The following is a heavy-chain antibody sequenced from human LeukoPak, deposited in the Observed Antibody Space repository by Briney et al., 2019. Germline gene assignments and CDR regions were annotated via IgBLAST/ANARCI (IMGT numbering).Heavy chain of an antibody. V-gene: IGHV4-30-2*01. D-gene: IGHD3-16*01. CDR3: ARGGDYVWGSPVDY. CDR1: GGSISSGGYS. CDR2: IYHSGST. Sequence: PSETLSLTCAVSGGSISSGGYSWSWIRQPPGKGLEWIGYIYHSGSTYYNPSLKSRVTISVDRSKNQFSLKLSSVTAADTAVYYCARGGDYVWGSPVDYWGQGTLVTVSS. J-gene: IGHJ4*02.